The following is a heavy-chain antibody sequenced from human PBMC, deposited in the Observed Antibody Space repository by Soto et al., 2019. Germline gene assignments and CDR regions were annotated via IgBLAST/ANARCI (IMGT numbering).Heavy chain of an antibody. CDR3: ARDGDDYDFWSGRKGAQYFQH. Sequence: QVQLVQSGAEVKKPGASVKVSCKASGYTFTSYGISWVRQAPGQGLEWMGWISAYNGNTNYAQKLQGRVTMTTDTSTSTAYMELRSLRSDDTAVYYCARDGDDYDFWSGRKGAQYFQHWGQGTLVTVSS. V-gene: IGHV1-18*01. J-gene: IGHJ1*01. D-gene: IGHD3-3*01. CDR2: ISAYNGNT. CDR1: GYTFTSYG.